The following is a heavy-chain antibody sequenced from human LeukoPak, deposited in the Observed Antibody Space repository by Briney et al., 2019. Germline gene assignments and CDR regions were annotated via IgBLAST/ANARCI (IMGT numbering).Heavy chain of an antibody. CDR3: ARDFAPEYSSSAIDY. D-gene: IGHD6-6*01. V-gene: IGHV4-39*07. CDR1: GGSISSSSYY. J-gene: IGHJ4*02. CDR2: IYYSGST. Sequence: SETLSLTCTVSGGSISSSSYYWGWIRQPPGKGLEWIGSIYYSGSTYYNPSLKSRVTISVDTSKNQFSLKLSSVTAADTAVYYCARDFAPEYSSSAIDYWGQGTLVTVSS.